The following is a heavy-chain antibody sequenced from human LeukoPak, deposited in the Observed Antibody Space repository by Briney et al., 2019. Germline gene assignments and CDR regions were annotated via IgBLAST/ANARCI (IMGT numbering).Heavy chain of an antibody. V-gene: IGHV1-46*01. Sequence: ASVKVSCKASGYTLTSYYMHWVRQAPGQGLEWMGIINPSGGSTSYAQKFQGRVTMTRDTSTSTVYMELSSLRSEDTAVYYCAGDMGYYGSGSYQSLDYFDYWGQGTLVTVSS. D-gene: IGHD3-10*01. CDR3: AGDMGYYGSGSYQSLDYFDY. CDR2: INPSGGST. J-gene: IGHJ4*02. CDR1: GYTLTSYY.